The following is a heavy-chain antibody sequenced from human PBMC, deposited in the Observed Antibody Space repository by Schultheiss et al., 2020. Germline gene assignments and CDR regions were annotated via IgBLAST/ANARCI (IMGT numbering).Heavy chain of an antibody. Sequence: SESLSLTCTVSGGSISGYYWSWIRQPPGKGLEWIGEINHSGSTNYNPSLKSRVTISVDTSKNQFSLKLSSVTAADTAVYYCARGRRGPNPFDYWGQGTLVNV. CDR1: GGSISGYY. D-gene: IGHD3-10*01. CDR3: ARGRRGPNPFDY. J-gene: IGHJ4*02. V-gene: IGHV4-34*01. CDR2: INHSGST.